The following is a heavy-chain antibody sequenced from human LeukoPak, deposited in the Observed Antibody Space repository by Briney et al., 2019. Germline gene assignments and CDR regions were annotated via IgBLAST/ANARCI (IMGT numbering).Heavy chain of an antibody. D-gene: IGHD5-18*01. Sequence: GGSLRLSCAASGFTFSSYWMNWVRQAPGKGLEWVANIKQDGSEKYYVDSVKGRFTISRDNAKNSLYLQMNSLRAEDTAVYFCATGRDTAMVRLDYWGQGTLVTVSS. V-gene: IGHV3-7*01. J-gene: IGHJ4*02. CDR3: ATGRDTAMVRLDY. CDR1: GFTFSSYW. CDR2: IKQDGSEK.